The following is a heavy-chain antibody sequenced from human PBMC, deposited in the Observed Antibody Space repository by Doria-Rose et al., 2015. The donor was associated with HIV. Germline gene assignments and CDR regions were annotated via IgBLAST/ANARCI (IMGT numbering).Heavy chain of an antibody. V-gene: IGHV2-26*01. Sequence: QVQLVQSGPVLVKPTETLTLTCTVSGVSLSSPGMGVSWIRQPPGKALEWLANIFSDDERFYKTSLKSRLNISRGTSKSQVVLTMTDMDPVDTATYYCARIRSSRWYHKYYFDFWGQGTLVIVSA. CDR1: GVSLSSPGMG. J-gene: IGHJ4*02. D-gene: IGHD6-13*01. CDR3: ARIRSSRWYHKYYFDF. CDR2: IFSDDER.